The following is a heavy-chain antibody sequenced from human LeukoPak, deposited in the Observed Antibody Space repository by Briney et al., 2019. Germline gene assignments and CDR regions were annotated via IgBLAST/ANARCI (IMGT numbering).Heavy chain of an antibody. CDR1: GFTFSSYW. D-gene: IGHD1-26*01. V-gene: IGHV3-7*01. J-gene: IGHJ4*02. CDR3: ARGVGADHFDY. CDR2: IKQDGSEK. Sequence: GGSLCLSCAASGFTFSSYWMSWARQAPGKGLEWVANIKQDGSEKNYVDSVKDRFTISRDNAKNSLYLQMNSLRAEDTAVYYCARGVGADHFDYWGQGTLVTVSS.